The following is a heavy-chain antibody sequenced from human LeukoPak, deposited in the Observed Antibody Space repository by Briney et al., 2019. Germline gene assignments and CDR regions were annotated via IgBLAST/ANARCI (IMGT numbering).Heavy chain of an antibody. Sequence: GGSLRLSCAASGFTFSNAWMSWVRQAPGKGLEWVSAISGSGGSTYYADSVKGRFTISRDNSKNTLYLQMNSLRAEDTAVYYCAKDGVVTAIRVFEYWGQGTLVTVSS. V-gene: IGHV3-23*01. D-gene: IGHD2-21*02. J-gene: IGHJ4*02. CDR1: GFTFSNAW. CDR3: AKDGVVTAIRVFEY. CDR2: ISGSGGST.